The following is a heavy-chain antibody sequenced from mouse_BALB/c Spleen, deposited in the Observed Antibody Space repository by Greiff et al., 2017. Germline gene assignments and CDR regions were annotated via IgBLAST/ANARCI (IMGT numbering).Heavy chain of an antibody. CDR2: IDPANGNT. CDR1: GFNIKDTY. Sequence: DVQLQESGAELVKPGASVKLSCTASGFNIKDTYMHWVKQRPEQGLEWIGRIDPANGNTKYDPKFQGKATITADTSSNTAYLQLSSLTSEDTAVYYCARYDGYYLYAMDYWGQGTSVTVSS. D-gene: IGHD2-3*01. CDR3: ARYDGYYLYAMDY. J-gene: IGHJ4*01. V-gene: IGHV14-3*02.